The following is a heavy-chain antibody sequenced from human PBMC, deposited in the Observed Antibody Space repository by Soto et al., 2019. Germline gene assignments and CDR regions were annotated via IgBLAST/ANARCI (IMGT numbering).Heavy chain of an antibody. Sequence: ASVKVSCKASGFTFTSSAVQWVRQARGQRLEWIGWIVVGSGNTNYAQKFQERVTITRDMSTSTAYMELSSLRSEDTAVYYCAAVSFTVTTWRNYFDYWGQGTLVTVSS. D-gene: IGHD4-17*01. V-gene: IGHV1-58*01. J-gene: IGHJ4*02. CDR1: GFTFTSSA. CDR3: AAVSFTVTTWRNYFDY. CDR2: IVVGSGNT.